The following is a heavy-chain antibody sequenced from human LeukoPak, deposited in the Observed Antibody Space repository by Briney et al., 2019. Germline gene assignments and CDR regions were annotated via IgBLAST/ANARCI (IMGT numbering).Heavy chain of an antibody. CDR1: GFTFSGHN. CDR2: VSISSGTI. CDR3: ARAMSTFGGVRNYFDS. Sequence: GGSLRPSCPASGFTFSGHNMNWVRRAPGKGLEWISFVSISSGTIYYADSVKGRFRISRDNAKSSLDLEMNSLRAEDTAVYYCARAMSTFGGVRNYFDSWGQGTLVTVSS. J-gene: IGHJ4*02. V-gene: IGHV3-48*04. D-gene: IGHD3-16*01.